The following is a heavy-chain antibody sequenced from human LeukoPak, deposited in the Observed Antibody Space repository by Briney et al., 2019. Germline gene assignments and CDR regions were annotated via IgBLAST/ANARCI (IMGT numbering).Heavy chain of an antibody. D-gene: IGHD5-12*01. V-gene: IGHV4-59*12. Sequence: SETLSLTCTVSGGSISGDHWNWIRQPPGKGLECIGNIYYSGNTNYNPSLKSRVTISVDTSKKQFSLKLGSVTAADTAVYYCATYAVATTFSRWFDPWGQGTLVTVSS. CDR1: GGSISGDH. CDR3: ATYAVATTFSRWFDP. CDR2: IYYSGNT. J-gene: IGHJ5*02.